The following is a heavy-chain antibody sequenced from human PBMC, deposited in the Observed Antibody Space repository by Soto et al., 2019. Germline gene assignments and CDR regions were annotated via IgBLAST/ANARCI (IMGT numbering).Heavy chain of an antibody. CDR3: AKDCGGDCYNYYYGMDV. V-gene: IGHV3-23*01. CDR1: GFTFSSYA. D-gene: IGHD2-21*02. J-gene: IGHJ6*02. Sequence: GGSLRLSCAASGFTFSSYAMSWVRQAPGKGLEWVSAISGSGGSTYYADSVKGRFTISRDNSKNTLYLQMNSLRAEDTAVYYCAKDCGGDCYNYYYGMDVWGQGTTVTVSS. CDR2: ISGSGGST.